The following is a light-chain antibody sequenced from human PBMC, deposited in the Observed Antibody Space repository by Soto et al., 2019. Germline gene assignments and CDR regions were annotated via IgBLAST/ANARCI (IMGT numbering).Light chain of an antibody. CDR1: QGISNY. CDR2: AAS. J-gene: IGKJ4*01. V-gene: IGKV1-27*01. CDR3: QKYHSVPLT. Sequence: DIQMTQSPSSLSASIGDRVTITCRASQGISNYLAWYQQKPGKVPKLLISAASTLQSGVPSRFSGSGSGTEFTLAISSLQPEDVAIYYCQKYHSVPLTFGGGTKVDIK.